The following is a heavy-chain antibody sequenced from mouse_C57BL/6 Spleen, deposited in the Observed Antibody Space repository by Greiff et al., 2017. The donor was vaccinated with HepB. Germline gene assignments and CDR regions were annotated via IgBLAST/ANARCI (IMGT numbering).Heavy chain of an antibody. J-gene: IGHJ3*01. CDR3: TNYDYLAY. CDR1: GYTFTSYW. CDR2: IYPGNSDT. V-gene: IGHV1-5*01. Sequence: EVQLQQSGTVLARPGASVKMSCKTSGYTFTSYWMHWVKQRPGQGLEWIGAIYPGNSDTSYNQKFKGKAKLTAVTSASTAYMELSSLTNEDSAVYCCTNYDYLAYWGQVTLVTVSA. D-gene: IGHD2-4*01.